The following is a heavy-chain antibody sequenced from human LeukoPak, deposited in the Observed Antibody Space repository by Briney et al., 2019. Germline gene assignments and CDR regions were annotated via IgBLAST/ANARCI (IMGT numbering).Heavy chain of an antibody. J-gene: IGHJ3*02. CDR2: ISWNSGSI. Sequence: GRSLRLSCAASGFTFDDYAMHWVRQAPGKGLEWVSGISWNSGSIGYADSVKGRFTISRDNAKNSLYLQMNSLRAEDTALYYCAKGLKPAAIHDAFDIWGQGTMVTVSS. CDR3: AKGLKPAAIHDAFDI. V-gene: IGHV3-9*01. D-gene: IGHD2-2*01. CDR1: GFTFDDYA.